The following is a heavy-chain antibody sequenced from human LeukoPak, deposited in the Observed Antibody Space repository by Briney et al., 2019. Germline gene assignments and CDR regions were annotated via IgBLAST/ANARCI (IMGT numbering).Heavy chain of an antibody. Sequence: GGSLRLSCAASGFTFDDYAMHWVRQAPGKGLEWVSGISWNSGSIGYADSVKGRFTISRDNAKNSLSLQMNSLRADDTAVYYCLGVRGRPPPASWGQGT. CDR2: ISWNSGSI. CDR3: LGVRGRPPPAS. J-gene: IGHJ5*02. D-gene: IGHD3-16*01. V-gene: IGHV3-9*01. CDR1: GFTFDDYA.